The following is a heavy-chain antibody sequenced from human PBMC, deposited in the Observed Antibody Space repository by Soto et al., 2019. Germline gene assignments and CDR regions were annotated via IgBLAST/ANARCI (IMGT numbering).Heavy chain of an antibody. CDR1: GGSISSYY. CDR2: IYYSGST. Sequence: QVQLQESGPGLVKPSETLSLTCTVSGGSISSYYWCWIRQPPGKGLEWIGYIYYSGSTNYNPSLKSRVPISLDTSKNQSSLKLSSVTAADTAVYYCARLGVERGYSVYEHWGQGTLVTVSS. CDR3: ARLGVERGYSVYEH. V-gene: IGHV4-59*08. D-gene: IGHD5-12*01. J-gene: IGHJ4*02.